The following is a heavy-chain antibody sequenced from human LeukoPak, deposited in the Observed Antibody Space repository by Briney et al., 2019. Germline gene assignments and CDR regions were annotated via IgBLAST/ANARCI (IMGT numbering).Heavy chain of an antibody. Sequence: SETLSLTCTVSGYSISSGYYWGWIRQLPGKGLEWIGSIYHSGSTYYNPSLKSRVTISVDTSKNQFSLKLSSVTAADMAVYYCARDLIAAAGRNYWGQGTLVTVSS. CDR3: ARDLIAAAGRNY. CDR2: IYHSGST. CDR1: GYSISSGYY. J-gene: IGHJ4*02. V-gene: IGHV4-38-2*02. D-gene: IGHD6-13*01.